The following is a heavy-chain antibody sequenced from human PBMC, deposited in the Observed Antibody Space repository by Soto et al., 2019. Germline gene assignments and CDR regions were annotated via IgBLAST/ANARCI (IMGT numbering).Heavy chain of an antibody. J-gene: IGHJ4*02. CDR1: GYTITSYA. Sequence: ASVKVSCKASGYTITSYAMHWVRQAPGQRLEWMGWINAGNGNTKYSQKFQGRVTITRDTSASTAYMELSSLRSEDTAVYYCARSSSLGRGVIIRIPFDYWGQGTLVTVSS. CDR2: INAGNGNT. V-gene: IGHV1-3*01. CDR3: ARSSSLGRGVIIRIPFDY. D-gene: IGHD3-10*01.